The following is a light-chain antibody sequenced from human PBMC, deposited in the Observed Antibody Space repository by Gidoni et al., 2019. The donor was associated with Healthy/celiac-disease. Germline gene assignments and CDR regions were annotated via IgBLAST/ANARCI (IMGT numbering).Light chain of an antibody. CDR2: GAS. V-gene: IGKV3-15*01. Sequence: EILMTQSPATLSVSPGERATLSCRASQSVSSNLTWYQQKPGQAPRLLIYGASTRATGIPARFSGSGAGTEFTLTISSLQSEDFAVYYWQQYNNWPRTFGGGTKVEIK. CDR3: QQYNNWPRT. CDR1: QSVSSN. J-gene: IGKJ4*02.